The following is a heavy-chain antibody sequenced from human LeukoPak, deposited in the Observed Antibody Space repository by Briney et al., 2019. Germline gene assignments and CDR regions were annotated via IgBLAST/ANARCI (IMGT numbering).Heavy chain of an antibody. Sequence: ASVKVSCKASGYTFTSYAMNWVRQAPGQGLEWMGWINTNTGNPTYAQGFTGRFVFSLDTSVSTAYLQISSLKAEDTAVYYCARSPVAGRGWLTYYFDYWGQGTLVTVSS. D-gene: IGHD6-19*01. CDR1: GYTFTSYA. CDR3: ARSPVAGRGWLTYYFDY. CDR2: INTNTGNP. V-gene: IGHV7-4-1*02. J-gene: IGHJ4*02.